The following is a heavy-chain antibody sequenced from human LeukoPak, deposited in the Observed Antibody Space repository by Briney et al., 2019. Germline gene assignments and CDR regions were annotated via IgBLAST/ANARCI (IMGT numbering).Heavy chain of an antibody. D-gene: IGHD4-11*01. CDR3: ARRCARSYSNYLDY. CDR2: INHSGST. CDR1: GGSFSGYY. V-gene: IGHV4-34*01. Sequence: PSETLSFTCAVYGGSFSGYYWSWIRQPPGKGLEWIGEINHSGSTNYNPTLKSRVTISVDTSKNQFSLKLSSVTAADTAVYYCARRCARSYSNYLDYWGQGTLVTVSS. J-gene: IGHJ4*02.